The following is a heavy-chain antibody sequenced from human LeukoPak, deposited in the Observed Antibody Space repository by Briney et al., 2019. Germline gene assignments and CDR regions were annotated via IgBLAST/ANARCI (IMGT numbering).Heavy chain of an antibody. CDR3: AKAGAGIVGATTDY. CDR1: GFTFSSYA. V-gene: IGHV3-23*01. Sequence: GGSLRLSCAASGFTFSSYAMSWVRQAPGKGLEWGSAISGSCGSTYYADSVKSRFTTSRDNSKNTLYLQMNSLRAEETALYYCAKAGAGIVGATTDYWGKGNLVTVSS. D-gene: IGHD1-26*01. CDR2: ISGSCGST. J-gene: IGHJ4*02.